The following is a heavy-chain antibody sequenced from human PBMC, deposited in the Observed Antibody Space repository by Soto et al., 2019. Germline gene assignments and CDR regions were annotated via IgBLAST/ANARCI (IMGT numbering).Heavy chain of an antibody. J-gene: IGHJ4*02. Sequence: EVQLLESGGNLVQPGGSLRLSCSASGLTFSSYALTWVRQAPGKGLEWISAISGSGGTTYFADSVKGRFTISRDNSMDTLYLQMNSLTAEDTAVYYFVTHHGGVLSHFHQWGQGTLVTVSS. CDR3: VTHHGGVLSHFHQ. D-gene: IGHD3-10*01. V-gene: IGHV3-23*01. CDR2: ISGSGGTT. CDR1: GLTFSSYA.